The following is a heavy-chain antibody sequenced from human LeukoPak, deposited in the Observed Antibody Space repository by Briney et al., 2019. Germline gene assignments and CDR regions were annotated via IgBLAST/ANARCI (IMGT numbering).Heavy chain of an antibody. CDR1: GYTFISYD. V-gene: IGHV1-8*03. CDR2: MNPNKGNT. D-gene: IGHD3-3*01. J-gene: IGHJ3*02. CDR3: ARGPLSIFGVLDAFDI. Sequence: GASVKVSCKTSGYTFISYDVHWVRQASGQGLEWMGWMNPNKGNTGYGHKFQGRVTITRDTSISTVYMELNSLRSEDTAVYYCARGPLSIFGVLDAFDIWGQGTMATVSS.